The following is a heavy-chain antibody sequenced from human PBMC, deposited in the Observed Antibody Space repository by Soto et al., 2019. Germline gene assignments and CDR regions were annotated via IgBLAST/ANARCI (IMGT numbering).Heavy chain of an antibody. CDR3: ANSATVSYYFDY. Sequence: GGSLRLSCAASGFTFSSYAMNWVRQGPGKGLEWVSGISDSDGSTHYADSVKGRFTISRDNSENTLYLQMNSLRAEDTAVYYCANSATVSYYFDYWGQGTLVTVSS. CDR2: ISDSDGST. V-gene: IGHV3-23*01. CDR1: GFTFSSYA. D-gene: IGHD4-4*01. J-gene: IGHJ4*02.